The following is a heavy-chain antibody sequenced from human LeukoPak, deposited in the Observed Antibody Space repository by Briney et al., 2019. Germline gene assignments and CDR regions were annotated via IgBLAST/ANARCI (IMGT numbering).Heavy chain of an antibody. CDR2: INPSGGST. Sequence: GASVKVSCKASGYTFTSYYMHWVRQAPGQGLEWMGIINPSGGSTSYAQKFQGRVTMTRDTSTSTVYMELSSLRSEDTAVYYCARVGTIFGVVIIPHDAFDIWGQGTMVTVSS. CDR1: GYTFTSYY. J-gene: IGHJ3*02. D-gene: IGHD3-3*01. CDR3: ARVGTIFGVVIIPHDAFDI. V-gene: IGHV1-46*01.